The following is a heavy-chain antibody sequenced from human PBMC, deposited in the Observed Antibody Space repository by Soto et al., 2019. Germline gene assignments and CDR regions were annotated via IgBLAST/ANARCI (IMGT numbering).Heavy chain of an antibody. J-gene: IGHJ4*02. CDR3: ASSEYSSSWYIAY. V-gene: IGHV1-18*01. CDR1: GYRFISCG. Sequence: GASVKVCCEACGYRFISCGISWVRQAPGQGLEWMGWIRPYNGDTKYAQNLQGRVTMTTDTSTSTAYMEMRSLRSDDTAVYYCASSEYSSSWYIAYWGQGTLVTV. CDR2: IRPYNGDT. D-gene: IGHD6-13*01.